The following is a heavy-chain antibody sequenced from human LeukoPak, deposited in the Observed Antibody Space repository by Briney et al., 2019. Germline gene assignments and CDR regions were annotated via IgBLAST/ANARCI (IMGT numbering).Heavy chain of an antibody. J-gene: IGHJ4*02. D-gene: IGHD6-13*01. CDR2: ISWNSGSI. V-gene: IGHV3-9*01. CDR3: ARGLYSSSWYVPSFDY. CDR1: GFTFDDYA. Sequence: PGGSLRLSCAASGFTFDDYAMHWVRQAPGKGLEWVSGISWNSGSIGYADSVKGRFTISRDNAKNSLYLQMNSLRAEDTAVYYCARGLYSSSWYVPSFDYWGQGTLVTVSS.